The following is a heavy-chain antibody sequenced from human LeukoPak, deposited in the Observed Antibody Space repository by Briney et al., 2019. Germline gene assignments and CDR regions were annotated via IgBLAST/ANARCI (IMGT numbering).Heavy chain of an antibody. CDR1: GYTFTSYY. J-gene: IGHJ5*02. CDR2: INPSGGIT. V-gene: IGHV1-46*01. D-gene: IGHD2-2*01. CDR3: ARLGALVPAAKGWFDP. Sequence: ASVKVSCKASGYTFTSYYMHWVRQAPGQGLEWMGIINPSGGITSYAQKFQGRVTMTRDTSTSTVYMELSSLRSEDTAVYYCARLGALVPAAKGWFDPWGQGTLVTVSS.